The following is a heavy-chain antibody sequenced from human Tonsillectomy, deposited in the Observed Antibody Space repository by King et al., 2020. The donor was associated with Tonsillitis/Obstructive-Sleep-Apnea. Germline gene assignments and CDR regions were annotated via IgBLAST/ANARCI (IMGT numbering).Heavy chain of an antibody. Sequence: QLVQSGAEVKKPGSSVKVSCKASGGTFSSYAISWVRQAPGQGLEWMGRIIPILGIANYAQKFHGRVTITADKSTSTAYMELSSLRSGDTAVYYCALYCSSTSCYHSGAFDIWGQGKMVTVSS. D-gene: IGHD2-2*01. J-gene: IGHJ3*02. V-gene: IGHV1-69*09. CDR2: IIPILGIA. CDR1: GGTFSSYA. CDR3: ALYCSSTSCYHSGAFDI.